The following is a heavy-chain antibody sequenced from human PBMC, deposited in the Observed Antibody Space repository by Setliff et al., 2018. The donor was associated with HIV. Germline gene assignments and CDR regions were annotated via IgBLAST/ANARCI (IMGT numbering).Heavy chain of an antibody. J-gene: IGHJ3*02. CDR3: ARPRIAVAEDAFDI. D-gene: IGHD6-19*01. Sequence: GESLKISCQGSGYIFTSYWIGWVRQMPGKGLEWMGIIFPGDSDIRYSPSFQGQVTISADKSISTAYLQWSSLKASDTAMYYCARPRIAVAEDAFDIWGQGTMVTVSS. CDR2: IFPGDSDI. CDR1: GYIFTSYW. V-gene: IGHV5-51*01.